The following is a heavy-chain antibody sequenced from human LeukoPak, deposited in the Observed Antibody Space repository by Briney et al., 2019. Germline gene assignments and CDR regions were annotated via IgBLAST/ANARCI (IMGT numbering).Heavy chain of an antibody. CDR3: AREGYSSGWTYFDY. D-gene: IGHD6-19*01. Sequence: ASVKVSCKASGYTFTNYAMNWVRQAPGQGLEWMGWINTNTGNPTYAQGFTGRFVFSLDTSVSTAYLQINSLMAEDTAVYYSAREGYSSGWTYFDYWGQGTLVTVSS. V-gene: IGHV7-4-1*02. CDR1: GYTFTNYA. CDR2: INTNTGNP. J-gene: IGHJ4*02.